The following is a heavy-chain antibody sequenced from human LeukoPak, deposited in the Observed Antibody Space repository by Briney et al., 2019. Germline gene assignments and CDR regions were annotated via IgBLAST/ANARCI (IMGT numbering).Heavy chain of an antibody. J-gene: IGHJ4*02. D-gene: IGHD5-18*01. CDR2: IYYSGRT. CDR1: GGSISSSSYY. CDR3: ARHVDTAMVYYFDY. Sequence: SETLSLTCTVSGGSISSSSYYWGWIRQPPGKGLEWIGSIYYSGRTNYNPSLKSRVTISVDTSKNQFSLRLSSVTAADTAVYYCARHVDTAMVYYFDYWGQGTLVTVSS. V-gene: IGHV4-39*01.